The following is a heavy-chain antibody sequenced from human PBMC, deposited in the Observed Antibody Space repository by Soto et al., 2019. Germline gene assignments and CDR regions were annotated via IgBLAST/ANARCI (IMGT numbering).Heavy chain of an antibody. D-gene: IGHD6-19*01. V-gene: IGHV5-51*01. CDR2: IWPADSDT. CDR3: ARVSSVWSPFDY. J-gene: IGHJ4*02. CDR1: GYSFTSYW. Sequence: GESLKISCEGSGYSFTSYWIAWVRQMPGKGLEWMGMIWPADSDTRYSPSFQGQVTISADKSISTAYLHWSRLWASDTAMYYCARVSSVWSPFDYWGQGALVTVSS.